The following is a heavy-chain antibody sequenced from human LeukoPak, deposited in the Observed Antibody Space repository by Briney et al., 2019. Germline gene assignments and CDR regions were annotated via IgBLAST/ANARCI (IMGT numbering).Heavy chain of an antibody. Sequence: GRSLRLSCAASGFNPRDDVINGVRHAPAQGMGWVSALTSGSGAYYADSVKGRFTISRDNSKHTLYLQITSLRVAATAVYSRGNRPRPDLRDGNYYYMDVWGKGTTVTVSS. D-gene: IGHD1-14*01. CDR2: LTSGSGA. CDR1: GFNPRDDV. J-gene: IGHJ6*03. CDR3: GNRPRPDLRDGNYYYMDV. V-gene: IGHV3-23*01.